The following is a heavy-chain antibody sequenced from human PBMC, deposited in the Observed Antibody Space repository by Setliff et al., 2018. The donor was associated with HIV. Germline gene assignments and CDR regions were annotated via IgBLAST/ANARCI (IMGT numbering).Heavy chain of an antibody. V-gene: IGHV1-2*06. CDR3: ARDGYYDSSGYSAFDI. CDR2: INPNNGGT. D-gene: IGHD3-22*01. J-gene: IGHJ3*02. CDR1: GYTFTDYY. Sequence: ASVKVSCKASGYTFTDYYIHWVRQAPGQGLEWMGRINPNNGGTNYAQKFQGRVTMTRGTSISTVYMELSRLRSDDTAVYYCARDGYYDSSGYSAFDIWGQGTMVTVSS.